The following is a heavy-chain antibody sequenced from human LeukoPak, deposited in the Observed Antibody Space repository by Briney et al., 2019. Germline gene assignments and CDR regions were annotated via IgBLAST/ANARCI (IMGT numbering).Heavy chain of an antibody. CDR3: ARGFKTSCLFDY. J-gene: IGHJ4*02. Sequence: SETLSLTCTVSGGSISSYYWSWIRQHPGKGLEWIGYIYYSGSTYYNPSLKSRVTISVDTSKNQFSLKLSSVTAADTAVYYCARGFKTSCLFDYWGQGTLVTVSS. CDR1: GGSISSYY. CDR2: IYYSGST. D-gene: IGHD2-2*01. V-gene: IGHV4-59*06.